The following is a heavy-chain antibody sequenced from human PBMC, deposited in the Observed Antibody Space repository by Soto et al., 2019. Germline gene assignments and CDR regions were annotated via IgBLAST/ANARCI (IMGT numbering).Heavy chain of an antibody. V-gene: IGHV2-26*01. CDR3: ARRHLAVAVSPWFDP. D-gene: IGHD6-19*01. CDR2: IDSSCEK. CDR1: GLSITDSEMG. Sequence: QVTLKESGPVLVQPTETLTLRCTVSGLSITDSEMGVSWIRQPPGQPLEWLAHIDSSCEKSYRTFLKSRLAISKDTSKSQRALTMTNMDPADTATYYCARRHLAVAVSPWFDPWGQGIPVTVSS. J-gene: IGHJ5*02.